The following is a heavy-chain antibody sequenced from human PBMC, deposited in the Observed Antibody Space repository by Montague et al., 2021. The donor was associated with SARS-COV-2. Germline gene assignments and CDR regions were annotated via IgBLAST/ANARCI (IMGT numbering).Heavy chain of an antibody. Sequence: TLSLTCTVSFGSISTYYWSWIRQPPGKGLEWIGFTFYNGSTKYNPSLKRRVSISLDTSKNQFSLKLSSVTAADTAVYYCARQDAWAYCGDECYRGWFDSWGQGTLVTVSS. CDR1: FGSISTYY. D-gene: IGHD2-21*01. V-gene: IGHV4-59*01. CDR3: ARQDAWAYCGDECYRGWFDS. J-gene: IGHJ5*01. CDR2: TFYNGST.